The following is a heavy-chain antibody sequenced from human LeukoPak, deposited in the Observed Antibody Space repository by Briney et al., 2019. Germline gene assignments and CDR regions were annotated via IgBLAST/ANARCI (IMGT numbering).Heavy chain of an antibody. D-gene: IGHD6-13*01. CDR1: GGSFSGYY. CDR2: INHSGST. V-gene: IGHV4-34*01. CDR3: ARGSPATLRYSSSWTRPGFDY. J-gene: IGHJ4*02. Sequence: PSETLSLTCAVYGGSFSGYYWSWIRQPPGKGLEWIGEINHSGSTNYNPSLKSRVTISVDTSKNQFSLKLSSVTAADTAVYYCARGSPATLRYSSSWTRPGFDYWGQGTLVTVSS.